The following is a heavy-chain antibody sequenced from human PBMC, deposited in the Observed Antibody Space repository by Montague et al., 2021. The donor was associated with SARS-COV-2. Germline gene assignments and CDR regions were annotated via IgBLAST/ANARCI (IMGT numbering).Heavy chain of an antibody. V-gene: IGHV4-30-2*06. D-gene: IGHD3-10*01. CDR1: GGSNNSGGYS. Sequence: TLSLTCAVSGGSNNSGGYSWSWIRQSPGKGLEWIGYILHSGSTYYNPSLWSRVTISVDRSKSQFSLNLTSMTAADTAVYFCARAASPRGAFDVWGQGTVVTVSS. J-gene: IGHJ3*01. CDR2: ILHSGST. CDR3: ARAASPRGAFDV.